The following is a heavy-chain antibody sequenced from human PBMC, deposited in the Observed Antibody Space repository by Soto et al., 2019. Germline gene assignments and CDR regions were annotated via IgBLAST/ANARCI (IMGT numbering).Heavy chain of an antibody. J-gene: IGHJ3*02. CDR2: ITAYNGDT. D-gene: IGHD2-2*02. Sequence: ASVKVSCKASGYTFTNYGISWVRQAPGQGLEWMGWITAYNGDTNYAQKLQGRVTMTTDTSTSTAYMELRSLRSDDTAVYYCARTVALIPDAFDIWGQGTMVTVSS. CDR3: ARTVALIPDAFDI. CDR1: GYTFTNYG. V-gene: IGHV1-18*01.